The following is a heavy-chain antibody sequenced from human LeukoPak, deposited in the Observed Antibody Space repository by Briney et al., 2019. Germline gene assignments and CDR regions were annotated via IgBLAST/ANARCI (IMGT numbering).Heavy chain of an antibody. CDR1: GFTFSSFG. V-gene: IGHV3-48*01. J-gene: IGHJ4*02. CDR2: ISSSSTI. CDR3: ARDSQPRAYCGGDCYMVY. D-gene: IGHD2-21*01. Sequence: GGSLRLSCAASGFTFSSFGINWVRQAPGKRLEWVSYISSSSTIYYADSVKGRFTISRDNAKNSLYLQMNSLRAEDTAVYYCARDSQPRAYCGGDCYMVYWGQGTLVTVSS.